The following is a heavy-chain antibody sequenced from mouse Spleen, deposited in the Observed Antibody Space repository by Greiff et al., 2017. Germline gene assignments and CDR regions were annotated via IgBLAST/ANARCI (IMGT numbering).Heavy chain of an antibody. Sequence: EVQGVESGGGLVQPGGSRKLSCAASGFTFSSFGMHWVRQAPEKGLEWVAYISSGSSTIYYADTVKGRFTISRDNPKNTLFLQMTSLRSEDTAMYYCARELTGHYFDYWGQGTTLTVSS. V-gene: IGHV5-17*02. CDR3: ARELTGHYFDY. J-gene: IGHJ2*01. D-gene: IGHD4-1*01. CDR1: GFTFSSFG. CDR2: ISSGSSTI.